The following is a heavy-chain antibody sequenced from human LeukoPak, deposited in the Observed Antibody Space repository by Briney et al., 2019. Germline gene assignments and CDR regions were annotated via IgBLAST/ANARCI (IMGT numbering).Heavy chain of an antibody. Sequence: SETLSLTCTVSGGSISSYYWSWIRQPPGKGLEWIGYIYYSGSTNYNPSLKSRVTISVDTSKNQFSLKLSSVTAADTAVYYCARDGHGQLVQGVGYFDCWGQGTLVTVSS. CDR2: IYYSGST. V-gene: IGHV4-59*01. CDR3: ARDGHGQLVQGVGYFDC. D-gene: IGHD6-6*01. CDR1: GGSISSYY. J-gene: IGHJ4*02.